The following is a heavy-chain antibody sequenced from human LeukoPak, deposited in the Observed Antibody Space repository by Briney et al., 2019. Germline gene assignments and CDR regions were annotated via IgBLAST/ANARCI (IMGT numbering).Heavy chain of an antibody. CDR1: GFTFSSYW. V-gene: IGHV3-74*01. D-gene: IGHD2-2*01. CDR2: IASDGSST. CDR3: ARDLAGVVVPI. J-gene: IGHJ3*02. Sequence: GESLRLSCAASGFTFSSYWMNWVRQAPGKGLVWVSRIASDGSSTTYADSVKGRFTISRDNFKNTVYLQMNSLRAEDTALYYCARDLAGVVVPIWGQGTMVTVSS.